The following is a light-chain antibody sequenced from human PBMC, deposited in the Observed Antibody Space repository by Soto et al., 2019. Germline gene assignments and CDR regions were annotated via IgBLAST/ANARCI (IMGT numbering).Light chain of an antibody. CDR2: SNN. V-gene: IGLV1-44*01. CDR3: AAWDESMTGWV. J-gene: IGLJ3*02. CDR1: SSNIGSNT. Sequence: QPVLTQPPSASGTPGQRVTISCSGSSSNIGSNTVNWYQQLPGTAPKLLIYSNNQRPSGVPDRFSGSKSGTSASLAISGLQSEDEADYYCAAWDESMTGWVFGGGTKLTVL.